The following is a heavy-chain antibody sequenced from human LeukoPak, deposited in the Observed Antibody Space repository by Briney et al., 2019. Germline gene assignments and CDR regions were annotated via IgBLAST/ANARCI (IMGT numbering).Heavy chain of an antibody. J-gene: IGHJ3*01. D-gene: IGHD3-10*01. Sequence: SGGSLRLSCAVSGFTVRSHFMAWVRQAPGKGLEWVSVLDTGGATHYADSVKGRFTISRDNTWNTLFLQMNSLRDKDTAVYYCAREFRDAFDVWGQGTRVTVSS. CDR2: LDTGGAT. V-gene: IGHV3-53*01. CDR1: GFTVRSHF. CDR3: AREFRDAFDV.